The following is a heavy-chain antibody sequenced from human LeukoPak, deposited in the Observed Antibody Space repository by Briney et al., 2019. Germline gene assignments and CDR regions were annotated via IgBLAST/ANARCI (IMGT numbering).Heavy chain of an antibody. J-gene: IGHJ4*02. Sequence: SQTLSLTCAISGDSDSSNSAAWSWIRQSPSRGLEWLGRAYYMSKWFNNYAVSMKSRMTINPDTSNNQFSLHLNSVTPEDTAVYYCAREVHSGYYFDYWGQGTLVTVSS. CDR1: GDSDSSNSAA. V-gene: IGHV6-1*01. D-gene: IGHD6-25*01. CDR2: AYYMSKWFN. CDR3: AREVHSGYYFDY.